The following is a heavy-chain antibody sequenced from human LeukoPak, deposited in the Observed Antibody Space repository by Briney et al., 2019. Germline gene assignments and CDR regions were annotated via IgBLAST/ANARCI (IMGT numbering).Heavy chain of an antibody. CDR1: GDSISRYY. V-gene: IGHV4-59*01. D-gene: IGHD3-3*02. CDR2: ITYTGST. Sequence: PSETLSLTCTVSGDSISRYYWSWIRQPSGKGLEWLGYITYTGSTNYNPSLKSRVTISIDTSKMQFSLRVNSVTAADTAVYFCAASIWRTFIDYWGQGSLLTVSS. CDR3: AASIWRTFIDY. J-gene: IGHJ4*02.